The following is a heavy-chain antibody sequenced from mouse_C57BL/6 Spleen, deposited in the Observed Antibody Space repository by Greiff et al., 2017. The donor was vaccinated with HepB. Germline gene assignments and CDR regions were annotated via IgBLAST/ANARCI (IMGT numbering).Heavy chain of an antibody. Sequence: QVQLKQSGAELAKPGASVKLSCKASGYTFTSYWMHWVKQRPGQGLEWIGYINPSSGYTKYNQKFKDKATLTADKSSSTAYMQLSSLTYEDSAVYYCARDTTVVAKYFEVWGTGTTVTVSS. D-gene: IGHD1-1*01. CDR2: INPSSGYT. CDR3: ARDTTVVAKYFEV. V-gene: IGHV1-7*01. J-gene: IGHJ1*03. CDR1: GYTFTSYW.